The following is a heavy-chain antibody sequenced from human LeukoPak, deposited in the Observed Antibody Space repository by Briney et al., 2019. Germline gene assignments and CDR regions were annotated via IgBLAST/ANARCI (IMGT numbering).Heavy chain of an antibody. CDR2: IYPGDSDT. CDR3: ARAMTTVKLFDY. J-gene: IGHJ4*02. CDR1: GYSFTSYW. D-gene: IGHD4-17*01. Sequence: GASLQISCKGSGYSFTSYWIGWVRQMPGKGLKWMGIIYPGDSDTRYSPSFQGQVTISADKSISTAYLQWSSLKASDTAMYYCARAMTTVKLFDYWGQGTLVTVSS. V-gene: IGHV5-51*01.